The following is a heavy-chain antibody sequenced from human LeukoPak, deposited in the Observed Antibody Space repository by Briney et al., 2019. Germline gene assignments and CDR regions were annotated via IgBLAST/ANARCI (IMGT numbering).Heavy chain of an antibody. CDR2: ISSSSSYI. Sequence: GGSLRLSCAASGFTFSSYSMNWVRQAPGKGLEWVSSISSSSSYIYYADSVKGRFTISRDNAKNSLYLQVNSLRAEDTAVYYCARGITISKAFDIWGQGTMVTVSS. CDR3: ARGITISKAFDI. V-gene: IGHV3-21*01. D-gene: IGHD3-3*01. CDR1: GFTFSSYS. J-gene: IGHJ3*02.